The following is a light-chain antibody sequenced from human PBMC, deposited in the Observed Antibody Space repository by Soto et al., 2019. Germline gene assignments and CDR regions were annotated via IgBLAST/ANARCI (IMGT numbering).Light chain of an antibody. J-gene: IGLJ3*02. V-gene: IGLV2-11*01. CDR1: SSDVGDYNY. CDR3: CSYAGSYTGV. Sequence: QSALTQPRSVSGSPGQSVTISCTGTSSDVGDYNYVSWYQQHPGKAPKLMIFDVSKRPSGVPDRFSGSKSGNTASLTISGLQAEDEAEYYCCSYAGSYTGVFGGGTKLTVL. CDR2: DVS.